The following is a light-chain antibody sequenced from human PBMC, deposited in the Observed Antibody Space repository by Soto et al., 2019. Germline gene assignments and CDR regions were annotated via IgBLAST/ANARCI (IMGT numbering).Light chain of an antibody. J-gene: IGKJ5*01. CDR2: GAS. Sequence: PGERGTLSCRASQTIGDNDLAWYQQKPGQAPRLLIYGASSRATGIPDRFSGSGSGTDFTLTTSSLEPEDFATYYCQQSYSTPITFGQGTRLEIK. CDR1: QTIGDND. V-gene: IGKV3-20*01. CDR3: QQSYSTPIT.